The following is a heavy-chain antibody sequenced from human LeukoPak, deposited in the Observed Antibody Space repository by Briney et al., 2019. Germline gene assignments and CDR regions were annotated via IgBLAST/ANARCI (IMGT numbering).Heavy chain of an antibody. CDR2: MNPNSGNT. CDR1: GYTFTSYD. V-gene: IGHV1-8*01. CDR3: ARAFYYDSSGYYYHFDY. J-gene: IGHJ4*02. Sequence: ASVKVSCKASGYTFTSYDINWVRQPTGQGLEWMGWMNPNSGNTGYAQKFQGRVTMTRNTSISTAYMELSSLRSEDTAVYYCARAFYYDSSGYYYHFDYWGQGTLVTVSS. D-gene: IGHD3-22*01.